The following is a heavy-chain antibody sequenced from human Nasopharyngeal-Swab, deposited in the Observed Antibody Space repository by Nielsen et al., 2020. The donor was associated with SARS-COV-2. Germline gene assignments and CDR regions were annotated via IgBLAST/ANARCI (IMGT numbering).Heavy chain of an antibody. D-gene: IGHD1-1*01. V-gene: IGHV3-7*04. CDR1: GFTFSSYW. J-gene: IGHJ4*02. CDR3: ARGHNWSFDY. CDR2: IKQDGSEK. Sequence: GESLKISCAASGFTFSSYWMNWVRQAPGKGLEWVANIKQDGSEKPYVDSVRGRFTISRDNAKNSVYLQMNSLRAEDTAVYYRARGHNWSFDYWGQGTLVTVSA.